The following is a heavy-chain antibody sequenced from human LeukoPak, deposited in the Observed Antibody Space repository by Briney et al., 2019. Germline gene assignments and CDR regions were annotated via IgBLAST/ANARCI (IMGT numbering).Heavy chain of an antibody. D-gene: IGHD4-17*01. CDR1: GGSFSGYY. CDR3: ASAYGDNDY. Sequence: SETLSLTCAVYGGSFSGYYWSWIRQPPGKGLEWVGEINHSGSTNYNPSLKSRVTISVDPAKNQFSLKLSSVTAADTAVYYCASAYGDNDYWGQGTLVTVSS. V-gene: IGHV4-34*01. J-gene: IGHJ4*02. CDR2: INHSGST.